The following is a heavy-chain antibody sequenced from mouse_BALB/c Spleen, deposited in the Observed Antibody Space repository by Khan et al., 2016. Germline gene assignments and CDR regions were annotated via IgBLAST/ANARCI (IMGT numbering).Heavy chain of an antibody. CDR3: ARLYCHDSSDY. V-gene: IGHV4-1*02. D-gene: IGHD1-1*01. J-gene: IGHJ2*01. CDR2: INPDSSTI. CDR1: GYDFSRYW. Sequence: EVKLLESGGGLVQPGGSLKLSCAASGYDFSRYWMSWVRQVPGKGLEWIGEINPDSSTINYTPSLKDKFIISRDNAKNTLYLQMSKVRSEDPALYYCARLYCHDSSDYCGQDTTLPVSS.